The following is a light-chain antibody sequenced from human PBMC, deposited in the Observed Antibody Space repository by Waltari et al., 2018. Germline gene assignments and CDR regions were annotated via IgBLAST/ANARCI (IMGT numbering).Light chain of an antibody. V-gene: IGLV3-10*01. CDR3: LSADHSVDHRV. CDR1: ALPRNS. J-gene: IGLJ3*02. Sequence: SYELRQPPSVSVYPGQTARITCLGDALPRNSPYWDQQKSGQPPVMVIYEDMKRPSGIPERFSGSNSGAVATLTISGAQFDDEADYYCLSADHSVDHRVFGGGTKLTVL. CDR2: EDM.